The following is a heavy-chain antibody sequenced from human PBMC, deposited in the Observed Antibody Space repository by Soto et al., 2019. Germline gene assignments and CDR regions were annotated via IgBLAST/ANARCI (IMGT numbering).Heavy chain of an antibody. CDR1: GYTFSDYY. CDR2: INPNGGGT. Sequence: ASVKVSCKASGYTFSDYYIHWVRQAPGQGLGWMGWINPNGGGTKYAPKFQGGVTMTRDTSITTAYMELSRLRSGDTAVYYCAREPATAKPEGVDFWGQGTLVTVSS. J-gene: IGHJ4*02. D-gene: IGHD1-1*01. V-gene: IGHV1-2*02. CDR3: AREPATAKPEGVDF.